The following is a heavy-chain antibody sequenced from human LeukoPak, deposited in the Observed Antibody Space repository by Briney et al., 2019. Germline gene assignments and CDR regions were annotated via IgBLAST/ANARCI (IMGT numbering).Heavy chain of an antibody. CDR2: ISAYNGNT. CDR3: ARVRIAAADYYFDY. V-gene: IGHV1-18*01. CDR1: GYTFTSYG. Sequence: VASVKVSCKASGYTFTSYGISWVRQAPGQGLEWMGWISAYNGNTNYAQKLQGRVTMTTDTSTSTAYMELRSLRSDDTAVYYCARVRIAAADYYFDYWGQGTLVTVSS. D-gene: IGHD6-13*01. J-gene: IGHJ4*02.